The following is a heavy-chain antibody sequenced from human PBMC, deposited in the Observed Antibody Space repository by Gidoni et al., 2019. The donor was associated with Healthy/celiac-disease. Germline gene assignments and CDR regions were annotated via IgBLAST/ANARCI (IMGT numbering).Heavy chain of an antibody. CDR2: ISSSSSYI. Sequence: EVQLVESGGGLVKPGGSLRLSCAASGFPFSSYSMNWVRQAPGKGLEWVSSISSSSSYIYYADSVKGRFTISRDNAKNSLYLQMNSLRAEDTAVYYCARDFAVAGSFDYWGQGTLVTVSS. J-gene: IGHJ4*02. D-gene: IGHD6-19*01. V-gene: IGHV3-21*01. CDR1: GFPFSSYS. CDR3: ARDFAVAGSFDY.